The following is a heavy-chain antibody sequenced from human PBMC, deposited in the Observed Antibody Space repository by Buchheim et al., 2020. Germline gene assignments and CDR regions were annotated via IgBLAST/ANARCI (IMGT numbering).Heavy chain of an antibody. CDR1: GFTFSSYW. CDR2: IYPGDSDT. J-gene: IGHJ5*02. CDR3: ASLDSSGSNWFDP. Sequence: EVQLVESGGGLVQPGGSLRLSCAASGFTFSSYWIGWVRQMPGKGLEWMGIIYPGDSDTRYSPSFQGQVTISADRSISTAYLQWSSLKASDTAMYYCASLDSSGSNWFDPWGQGTL. D-gene: IGHD3-22*01. V-gene: IGHV5-51*01.